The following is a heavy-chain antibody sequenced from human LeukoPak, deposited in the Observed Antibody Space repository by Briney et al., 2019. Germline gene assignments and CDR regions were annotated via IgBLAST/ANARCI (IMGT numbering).Heavy chain of an antibody. CDR2: IGTAGDT. J-gene: IGHJ4*02. Sequence: PGGSLRLSCAASGFTFSTYDMNWVRQAPGKGLEWVSTIGTAGDTYYPGSVKGRFTISRENAKNSLYLQMNSLRAGDTAVYYCARSGSWGSSSVYWGQGTLVTVSS. CDR1: GFTFSTYD. V-gene: IGHV3-13*01. CDR3: ARSGSWGSSSVY. D-gene: IGHD3-16*01.